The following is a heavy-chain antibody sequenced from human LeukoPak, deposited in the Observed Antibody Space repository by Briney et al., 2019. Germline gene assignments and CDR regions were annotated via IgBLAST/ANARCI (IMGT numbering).Heavy chain of an antibody. CDR2: ISYDGSNK. Sequence: GGSLRLSCAASGFTFSSYGMHWVRQAPGKGLEWVAVISYDGSNKYYADSVKGRFTISRDNSKNTLYLQMNSLRAEDTAVYYCAKTFYGSASNDALDIWGQGTMVTVSS. CDR1: GFTFSSYG. J-gene: IGHJ3*02. D-gene: IGHD3-10*01. V-gene: IGHV3-30*18. CDR3: AKTFYGSASNDALDI.